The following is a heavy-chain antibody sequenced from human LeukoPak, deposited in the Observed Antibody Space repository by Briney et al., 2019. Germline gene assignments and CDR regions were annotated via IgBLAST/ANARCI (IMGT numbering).Heavy chain of an antibody. Sequence: PSETLSLTCAVYGGSFSGYHWTWVRQSPGKGLEWIGDINPSGSTYYNPSLKSRLTISVDTSKNQFSLKLRSVTAADTAVYYCARGRHDITMIVVVMTSVSYYLDVWGKGTTVTVS. D-gene: IGHD3-22*01. CDR1: GGSFSGYH. J-gene: IGHJ6*03. CDR3: ARGRHDITMIVVVMTSVSYYLDV. V-gene: IGHV4-34*01. CDR2: INPSGST.